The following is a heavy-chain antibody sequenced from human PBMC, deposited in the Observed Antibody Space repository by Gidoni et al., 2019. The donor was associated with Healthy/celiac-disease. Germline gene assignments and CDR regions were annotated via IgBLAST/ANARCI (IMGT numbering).Heavy chain of an antibody. CDR3: ARELYCGGDCYLGGAYYFDY. CDR2: IYTSGST. Sequence: QVQLQESGPGLVQPSQTLSLTCTVSGGSIRSGSYYWSWIRQPAGKGLEWIGRIYTSGSTNYNPSLKSRVTISVDTSKNQFSLKLSSVTAADTAVYYCARELYCGGDCYLGGAYYFDYWGQGTLVTVSS. D-gene: IGHD2-21*02. CDR1: GGSIRSGSYY. J-gene: IGHJ4*02. V-gene: IGHV4-61*02.